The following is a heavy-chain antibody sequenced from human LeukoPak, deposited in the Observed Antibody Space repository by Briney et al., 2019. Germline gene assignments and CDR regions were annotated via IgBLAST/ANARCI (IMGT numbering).Heavy chain of an antibody. CDR1: GGSISSYY. D-gene: IGHD5-18*01. V-gene: IGHV4-4*07. Sequence: SETLSLTCTVSGGSISSYYWSWIRQPAGKGLEWIGRIYTSGSTNYNPSLKSRVTMSVDTSKNQFSLKLSSVTAADTAVYYCARDRDTAMVTGVDYWGQGTLVTVSS. CDR3: ARDRDTAMVTGVDY. J-gene: IGHJ4*02. CDR2: IYTSGST.